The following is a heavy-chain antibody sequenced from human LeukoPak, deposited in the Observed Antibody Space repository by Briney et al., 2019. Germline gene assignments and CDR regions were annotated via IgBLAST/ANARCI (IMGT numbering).Heavy chain of an antibody. V-gene: IGHV3-21*01. CDR3: ARGIRDGYIQGSYYFDD. D-gene: IGHD5-24*01. Sequence: GGSLRLSCAASGFTFSSCSMNWVRQAPGKGLEWVSSISSSSTFIYYADSLKGRFTISRDNAKNSLYLQMNSLRAEDTAVYYCARGIRDGYIQGSYYFDDWGQGTLVTVSS. J-gene: IGHJ4*02. CDR2: ISSSSTFI. CDR1: GFTFSSCS.